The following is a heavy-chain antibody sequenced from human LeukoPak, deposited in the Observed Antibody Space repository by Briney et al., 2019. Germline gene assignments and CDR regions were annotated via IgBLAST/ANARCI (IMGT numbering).Heavy chain of an antibody. V-gene: IGHV3-33*01. D-gene: IGHD5-12*01. CDR2: IWYDGSNK. CDR3: ARDGGYRAIDY. Sequence: PGGSLRLSCAASGFTFSSYGMHWVRQAPGKGLEWVAVIWYDGSNKYYADSVKGRFTISRDNAKSSLHLQMNSLRAEDTAVYYCARDGGYRAIDYWGQGTLVTVSS. J-gene: IGHJ4*02. CDR1: GFTFSSYG.